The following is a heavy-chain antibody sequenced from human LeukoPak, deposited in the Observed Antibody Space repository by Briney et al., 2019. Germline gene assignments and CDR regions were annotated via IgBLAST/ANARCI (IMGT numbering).Heavy chain of an antibody. CDR2: ISSSGSTI. V-gene: IGHV3-48*04. D-gene: IGHD2-21*01. CDR1: GFXFSSYS. J-gene: IGHJ6*02. Sequence: GGSLRLSCAASGFXFSSYSINWVRQAPGKGLEWVSYISSSGSTIYYADSVKGRFTISRDNAKNSLYLQMNSLRAEDTAVYYCAREVNSYGMDVWGQGTTVTVSS. CDR3: AREVNSYGMDV.